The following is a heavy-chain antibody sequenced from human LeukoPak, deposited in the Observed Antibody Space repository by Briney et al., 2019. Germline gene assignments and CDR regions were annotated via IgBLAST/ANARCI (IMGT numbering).Heavy chain of an antibody. V-gene: IGHV3-11*01. D-gene: IGHD3-22*01. CDR3: AKVRIPYDSSLDY. Sequence: GGSLRLSCAASGFTFSDYYMSWIRQAPGKGLEWVSYISSSGSTIYYADSVKGRFTISRDNSKNTLYLQMNSLRAEDTAVYYCAKVRIPYDSSLDYWGQGTLVTVSS. CDR1: GFTFSDYY. CDR2: ISSSGSTI. J-gene: IGHJ4*02.